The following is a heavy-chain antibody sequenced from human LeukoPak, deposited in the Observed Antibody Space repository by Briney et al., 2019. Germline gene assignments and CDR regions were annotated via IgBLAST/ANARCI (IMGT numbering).Heavy chain of an antibody. CDR3: ARSVAGGLFDY. CDR2: INNDGTDT. V-gene: IGHV3-74*01. J-gene: IGHJ4*02. D-gene: IGHD6-19*01. CDR1: GCTFSDYW. Sequence: PGGCLRLSWAVSGCTFSDYWMHWVRQGPGKGLVWVSHINNDGTDTSDADSVKGRFTISRENAKNTLYLQMNSLRAEDTAVYYCARSVAGGLFDYWGQGNLVTVSS.